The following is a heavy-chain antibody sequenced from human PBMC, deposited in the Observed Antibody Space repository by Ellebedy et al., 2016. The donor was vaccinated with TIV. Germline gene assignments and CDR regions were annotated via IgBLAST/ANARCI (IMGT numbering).Heavy chain of an antibody. D-gene: IGHD3-16*02. Sequence: GGSLRLSCAASGFTVSSKYMCWARQAPGKGLECISIIYSGGSTYYADSLEGRFTISRDNSKNTLYLQMDRLRAEDPAVYYCARGAGNDFVWGSYRHRPFDSWGQGTLVTVSS. J-gene: IGHJ4*02. V-gene: IGHV3-53*01. CDR3: ARGAGNDFVWGSYRHRPFDS. CDR1: GFTVSSKY. CDR2: IYSGGST.